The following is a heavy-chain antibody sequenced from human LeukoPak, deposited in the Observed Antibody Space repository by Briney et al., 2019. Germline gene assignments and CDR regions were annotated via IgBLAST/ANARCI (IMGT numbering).Heavy chain of an antibody. J-gene: IGHJ4*02. Sequence: GGSLSLSCAACGFTFRSYGMYWVGQAPCKGLEGVAFIRYDGSKEYYADSVKGRFTISRDNSKNTLYLQMNSLKTEDTAVYYCAKDSRYYYVDYWGQGTLVTVSS. D-gene: IGHD1-14*01. V-gene: IGHV3-30*02. CDR2: IRYDGSKE. CDR1: GFTFRSYG. CDR3: AKDSRYYYVDY.